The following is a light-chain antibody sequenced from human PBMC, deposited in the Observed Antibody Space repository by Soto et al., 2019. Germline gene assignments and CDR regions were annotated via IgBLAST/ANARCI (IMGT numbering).Light chain of an antibody. CDR1: SSDVGGYNY. CDR2: EVS. V-gene: IGLV2-14*01. CDR3: SSYTSSSTQV. J-gene: IGLJ1*01. Sequence: QSALTQPASVSGSPGQSITISCTGTSSDVGGYNYVSWYQQHPGKAPKLMIYEVSNRPSGVSNRFSGSKSGNTASLTISGRQAEDEADYYCSSYTSSSTQVFGTGTKLTFL.